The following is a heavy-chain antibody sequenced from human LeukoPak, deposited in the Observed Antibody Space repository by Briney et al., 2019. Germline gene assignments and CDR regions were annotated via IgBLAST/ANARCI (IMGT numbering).Heavy chain of an antibody. CDR1: GGSISSSSYY. J-gene: IGHJ6*03. CDR3: ARRPPREQRDYYYYMDV. CDR2: IYYSGST. Sequence: PSETLSLTCTVSGGSISSSSYYWGWIRQPPGKGLEWIGSIYYSGSTYYNPSLKSRVIMSVDMSKNHFSLKIDSVTAADTAVYYCARRPPREQRDYYYYMDVWGKGTTVTVSS. V-gene: IGHV4-39*02. D-gene: IGHD6-25*01.